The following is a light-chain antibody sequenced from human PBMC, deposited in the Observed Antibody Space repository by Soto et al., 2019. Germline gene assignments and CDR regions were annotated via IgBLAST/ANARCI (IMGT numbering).Light chain of an antibody. J-gene: IGKJ1*01. CDR2: DAS. V-gene: IGKV1-39*01. CDR3: QQSYSNPRT. CDR1: QSISNL. Sequence: IQMTQSPYSLSASVGDRVTITCRASQSISNLLAWYQQKPGKAPKLLIYDASSLVSGVPSRFSGSGSGTDFTLTISSLQPEDFATYYCQQSYSNPRTFGQGTKVDI.